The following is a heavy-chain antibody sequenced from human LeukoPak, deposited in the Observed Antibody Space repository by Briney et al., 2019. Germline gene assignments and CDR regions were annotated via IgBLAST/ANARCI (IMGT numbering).Heavy chain of an antibody. CDR3: ARGYGGNSHPGY. J-gene: IGHJ4*02. CDR2: IYSAGGT. CDR1: GFTVGSNQ. D-gene: IGHD4-23*01. V-gene: IGHV3-53*01. Sequence: GGSLRLSCAAFGFTVGSNQMSWVRQAPGKGLEWVSLIYSAGGTHYVDSVKGRFTISRDNSKNTLYLQMDNLRAEDTAVYYCARGYGGNSHPGYWGQGTLVTVSS.